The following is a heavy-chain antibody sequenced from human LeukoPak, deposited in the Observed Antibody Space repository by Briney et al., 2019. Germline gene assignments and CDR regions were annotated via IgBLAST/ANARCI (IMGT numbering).Heavy chain of an antibody. D-gene: IGHD2-2*01. Sequence: SETLSLTCTVSGGSISSYYWSWIRQPAGKGLEWIGHMYTSGSTNYNSSLKSRVTISVDTSKNQFSLKVTSVTAADTAVYYCARDIVVVPAAPGWFDPWGQGTLVTVSS. J-gene: IGHJ5*02. CDR1: GGSISSYY. CDR2: MYTSGST. CDR3: ARDIVVVPAAPGWFDP. V-gene: IGHV4-4*08.